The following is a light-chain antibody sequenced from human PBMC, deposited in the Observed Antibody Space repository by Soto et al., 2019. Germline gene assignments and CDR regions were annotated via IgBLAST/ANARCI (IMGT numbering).Light chain of an antibody. J-gene: IGKJ4*01. V-gene: IGKV3-20*01. CDR2: GAS. CDR1: RYVSSRY. Sequence: EIVLAQSPGTLSLSPGERATLSCRASRYVSSRYLAWYQQKPGQAPRLLIYGASSRATGIPDRFSGSGSETDFTLTISRLEPEDFAVYYCQKYGSSVTFGGGTKVDIK. CDR3: QKYGSSVT.